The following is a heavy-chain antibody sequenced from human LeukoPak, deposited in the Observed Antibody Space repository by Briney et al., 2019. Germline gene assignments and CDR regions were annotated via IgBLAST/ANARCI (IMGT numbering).Heavy chain of an antibody. V-gene: IGHV1-18*01. Sequence: ASVKVSCKASGYTFTSYGISWVRQAPGQGLEWMGWISAYNGNTNYAQKLQGRVNMTTHTFTSTAYMELRSLRSDDRAVYYCARVMVPAAILYYYSMDVWGKGTTVTVSS. CDR2: ISAYNGNT. D-gene: IGHD2-2*02. CDR3: ARVMVPAAILYYYSMDV. J-gene: IGHJ6*03. CDR1: GYTFTSYG.